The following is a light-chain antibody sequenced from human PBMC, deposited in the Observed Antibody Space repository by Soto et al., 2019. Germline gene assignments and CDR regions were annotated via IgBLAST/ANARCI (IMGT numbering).Light chain of an antibody. CDR3: SSYTSSSTLEWV. CDR1: SGDVGGYNY. V-gene: IGLV2-14*01. Sequence: QSALTQPASVSGSPGQSITISCTGTSGDVGGYNYVSWYQQHPGKAPKLMIYEVTNRPSGVSNRFSGSKSGNTASLTISGLQAEDEADYYCSSYTSSSTLEWVFGGGTKLTVL. J-gene: IGLJ3*02. CDR2: EVT.